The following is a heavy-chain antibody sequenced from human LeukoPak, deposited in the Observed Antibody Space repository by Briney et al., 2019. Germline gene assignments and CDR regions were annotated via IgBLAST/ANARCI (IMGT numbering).Heavy chain of an antibody. CDR3: ARDRGQSYFDY. CDR2: IYYDGSNQ. V-gene: IGHV3-33*01. CDR1: GFTFRNYG. Sequence: GRSLRLSCATSGFTFRNYGMHWVRQAPGKGLEWVAIIYYDGSNQYYADSVKGRFTISRDNSKNTLYLRLNSLRAEDTAMYYCARDRGQSYFDYRGQGTLVTVSS. J-gene: IGHJ4*02. D-gene: IGHD3-10*01.